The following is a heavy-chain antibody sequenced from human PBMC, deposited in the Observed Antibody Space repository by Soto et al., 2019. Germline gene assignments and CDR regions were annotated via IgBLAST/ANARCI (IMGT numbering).Heavy chain of an antibody. CDR2: ISYDGSNK. CDR3: ARERFKEQLVRPHSFDY. V-gene: IGHV3-30-3*01. CDR1: GFTFSSYA. Sequence: PGGSLSLSCAASGFTFSSYAMHWVRQAPDKGLEWVAVISYDGSNKYYADTVKGRFTISRDNSKNTLYLQMNSLRAEDTAVYYCARERFKEQLVRPHSFDYWGQGTLVTVSS. J-gene: IGHJ4*02. D-gene: IGHD6-6*01.